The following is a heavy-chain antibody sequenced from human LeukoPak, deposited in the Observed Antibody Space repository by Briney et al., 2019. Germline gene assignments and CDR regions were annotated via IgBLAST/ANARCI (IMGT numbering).Heavy chain of an antibody. CDR3: AKGKYSGYDYFAY. Sequence: PGGSLRLSCAASGFTVSSSYMSWVRQAPGKGLEWVSVFYSGGKTYYTDSVKGRFTISRDNSKNTLYLQMNSLRAEDTAVYYCAKGKYSGYDYFAYWGQGTLVTVSS. D-gene: IGHD5-12*01. CDR1: GFTVSSSY. CDR2: FYSGGKT. J-gene: IGHJ4*02. V-gene: IGHV3-53*05.